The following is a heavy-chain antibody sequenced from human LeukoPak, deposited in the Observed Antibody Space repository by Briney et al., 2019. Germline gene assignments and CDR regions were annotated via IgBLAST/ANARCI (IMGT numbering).Heavy chain of an antibody. Sequence: SETLSLTCTVSGGSISRYYWSWIRQPPGKGLEWIGYIYYSGSANYNPSLKSRVTISVDTSKNQFSLKLSSVTAADTAVYFCARLCGGDWDWCFDLWGRGTLVTVSS. J-gene: IGHJ2*01. CDR3: ARLCGGDWDWCFDL. D-gene: IGHD2-21*02. CDR2: IYYSGSA. V-gene: IGHV4-59*08. CDR1: GGSISRYY.